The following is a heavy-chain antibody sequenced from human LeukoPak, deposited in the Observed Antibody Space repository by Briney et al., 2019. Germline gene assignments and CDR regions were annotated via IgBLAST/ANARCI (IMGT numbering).Heavy chain of an antibody. D-gene: IGHD3-10*01. CDR2: INPNSGGT. CDR1: GYTFTGYY. J-gene: IGHJ5*02. Sequence: GASVKVSCKASGYTFTGYYMHWVRQAPGQGLEWMGWINPNSGGTNYAQKFQGRVTMTRDTSISTAYMELSRLRSDDTAVYYCARDYCGSGSYSNWFDPWGQGTLVTVSS. CDR3: ARDYCGSGSYSNWFDP. V-gene: IGHV1-2*02.